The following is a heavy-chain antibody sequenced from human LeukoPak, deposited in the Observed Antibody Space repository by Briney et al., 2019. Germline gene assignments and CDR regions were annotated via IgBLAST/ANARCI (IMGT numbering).Heavy chain of an antibody. CDR2: IYYSGST. V-gene: IGHV4-39*07. Sequence: SETLSLTCTVSGGSISSYYWGWIRQPPGKGLEWIGSIYYSGSTYYNPSLKSRVTISVDTSKNQFSLKLSSVTAADTAVYYCARVTLAADWYFDLWGRGTLVTVSS. CDR1: GGSISSYY. J-gene: IGHJ2*01. CDR3: ARVTLAADWYFDL. D-gene: IGHD6-25*01.